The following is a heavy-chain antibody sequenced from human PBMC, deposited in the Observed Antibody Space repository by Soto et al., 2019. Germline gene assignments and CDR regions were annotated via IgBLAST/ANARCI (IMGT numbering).Heavy chain of an antibody. CDR1: GFTFSSYA. D-gene: IGHD2-21*02. CDR2: ISGSGGST. CDR3: AGGAYCGGDCYSGFDY. J-gene: IGHJ4*01. V-gene: IGHV3-23*01. Sequence: PGGSLRLSCAASGFTFSSYAMSWVRQAPGKGLEWVSAISGSGGSTYYADSVKGRFTISRDNSKNTLYLQMNSLRAEDTAVYYCAGGAYCGGDCYSGFDYWGHVTLVTVSS.